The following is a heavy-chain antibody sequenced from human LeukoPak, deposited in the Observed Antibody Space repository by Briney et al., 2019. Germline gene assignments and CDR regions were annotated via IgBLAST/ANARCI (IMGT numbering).Heavy chain of an antibody. D-gene: IGHD1-1*01. CDR3: AKSPGTTGWFDP. Sequence: QAGGSLRLSCAASGFTFSSYGMSWVRQAPGKGLEWVSGISGSGATTYYADSVKGRFTISRDNSKNTLYLQMNSLRVEDTAVYVCAKSPGTTGWFDPWGQGTLVTVSS. V-gene: IGHV3-23*01. J-gene: IGHJ5*02. CDR2: ISGSGATT. CDR1: GFTFSSYG.